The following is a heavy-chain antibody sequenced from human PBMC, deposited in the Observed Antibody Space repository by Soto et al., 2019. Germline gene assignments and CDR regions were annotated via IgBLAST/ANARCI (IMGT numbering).Heavy chain of an antibody. Sequence: QVQLVESGGGVVQPGRSLKLSCAASGFTFSNYAIHWVRQAPGKGLEWVAVIASDGKDKGYADSVKGRFTISRDNSKNTVYLQMNSLRGEDTAVYYCAKDGAIAAADYFFDYWGQGSLVTVSS. CDR2: IASDGKDK. D-gene: IGHD6-13*01. J-gene: IGHJ4*02. CDR3: AKDGAIAAADYFFDY. V-gene: IGHV3-30*18. CDR1: GFTFSNYA.